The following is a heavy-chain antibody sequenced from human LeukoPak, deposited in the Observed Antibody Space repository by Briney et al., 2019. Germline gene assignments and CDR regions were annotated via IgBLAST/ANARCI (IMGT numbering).Heavy chain of an antibody. Sequence: ASVKVSCKASGYTFTSYGISWVRQAPGQGLEWMGWISAYNDNTNYAQKLQGRVTMTTDTSTSTAYMELRSLRSDDTAVYYCARDSVFAYSLHGSGYSLDYWGQGTLVTVST. CDR3: ARDSVFAYSLHGSGYSLDY. CDR2: ISAYNDNT. CDR1: GYTFTSYG. D-gene: IGHD3-22*01. V-gene: IGHV1-18*01. J-gene: IGHJ4*02.